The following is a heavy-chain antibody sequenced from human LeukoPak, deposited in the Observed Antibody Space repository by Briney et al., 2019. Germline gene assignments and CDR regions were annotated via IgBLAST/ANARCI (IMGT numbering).Heavy chain of an antibody. CDR2: ISAYNGNT. Sequence: ASVKVSCKASGYTFTSYGISWVRQAPGQGLEWMGWISAYNGNTNYAQKLQGRVTMTTDTSTSTAYMELRSLRSDDTAVYYCARGSSDWYEGDYFDYWGQGTLVTVSS. V-gene: IGHV1-18*01. CDR1: GYTFTSYG. D-gene: IGHD6-19*01. J-gene: IGHJ4*02. CDR3: ARGSSDWYEGDYFDY.